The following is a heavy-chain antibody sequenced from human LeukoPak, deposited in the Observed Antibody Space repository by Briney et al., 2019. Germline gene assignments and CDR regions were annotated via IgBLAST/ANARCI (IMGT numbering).Heavy chain of an antibody. Sequence: SETLSLTCTVSGGSISSYYWSWIRQPPGKGLEWIGYIYYSGSTYYNPSLKSRVTISVDTSKNQFSLKLSSVTAADTAVYYCATSSSDYYYDSSGYYIHWGQGTLVTVSS. CDR3: ATSSSDYYYDSSGYYIH. J-gene: IGHJ4*02. CDR1: GGSISSYY. V-gene: IGHV4-59*04. CDR2: IYYSGST. D-gene: IGHD3-22*01.